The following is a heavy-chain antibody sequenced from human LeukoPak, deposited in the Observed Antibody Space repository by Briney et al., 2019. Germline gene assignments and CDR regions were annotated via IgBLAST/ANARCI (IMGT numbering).Heavy chain of an antibody. J-gene: IGHJ4*02. CDR3: ARVRFCTNGNCYSDF. CDR1: GFTFTNYG. D-gene: IGHD2-8*01. V-gene: IGHV3-7*01. Sequence: GGSLRLSCAASGFTFTNYGIHWVRQAPGKGLEWVANIKPDGSENYYVDSVKGRFAISRDNAKNSLFLQMNSLSLEDTAVYYCARVRFCTNGNCYSDFWGQGTLVTVSS. CDR2: IKPDGSEN.